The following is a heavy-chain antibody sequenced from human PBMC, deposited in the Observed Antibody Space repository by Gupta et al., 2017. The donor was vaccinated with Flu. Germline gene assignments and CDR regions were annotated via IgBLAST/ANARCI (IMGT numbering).Heavy chain of an antibody. CDR3: AKRTGDTAMVTAY. D-gene: IGHD5-18*01. J-gene: IGHJ4*02. Sequence: QVQLHESGPGLVKPSWTLSLTCTVSGVSISSGGYYWSWIRQHPGKGLEWIGYIYYSGRTYYNPALKSRVTISVDTAKNQFSLKMRSVTAADTAVYYFAKRTGDTAMVTAYGGQGTMVTVYS. CDR1: GVSISSGGYY. V-gene: IGHV4-31*03. CDR2: IYYSGRT.